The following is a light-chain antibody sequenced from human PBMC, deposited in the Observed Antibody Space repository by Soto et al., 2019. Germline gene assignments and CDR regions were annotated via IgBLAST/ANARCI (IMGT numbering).Light chain of an antibody. CDR2: DAS. J-gene: IGKJ5*01. CDR1: QSVSRF. Sequence: ETVLTQSPATLSLSPGERATLSCRASQSVSRFLAWYQQKPGQAPRLLIYDASNRATGIPARFSGSGSGTDFTFTISSLEPKDFAVYYCQQRGNWPPIAFGQGTRLDIK. V-gene: IGKV3-11*01. CDR3: QQRGNWPPIA.